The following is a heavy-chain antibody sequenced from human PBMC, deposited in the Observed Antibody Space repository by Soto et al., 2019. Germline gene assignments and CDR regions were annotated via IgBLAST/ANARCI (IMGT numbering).Heavy chain of an antibody. CDR3: ANKGSATVSSRVNY. CDR2: ISDTGTGT. D-gene: IGHD4-4*01. V-gene: IGHV3-23*01. J-gene: IGHJ4*02. CDR1: GFVFSSYA. Sequence: EVQLLESGGGLVQPGGSLRLSCAASGFVFSSYAMTWVRQAPGKGLEWVSSISDTGTGTFHADSVKGRFIISRDNSKNTIYLQMNSRRAEDTAVYYCANKGSATVSSRVNYWGQGTLVTVSS.